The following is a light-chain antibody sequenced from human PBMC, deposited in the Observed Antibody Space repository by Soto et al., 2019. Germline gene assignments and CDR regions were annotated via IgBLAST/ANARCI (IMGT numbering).Light chain of an antibody. Sequence: IVLTQSPSTLSLSPGETATLSWRASETLSNDFAWYQLKPGQAPRLLIYGASNSRATGVPDRFSGGGSGTDFILTISRLEPEDFAVYFCQQYGTSPLTFGQGTKV. CDR3: QQYGTSPLT. J-gene: IGKJ1*01. CDR1: ETLSND. CDR2: GAS. V-gene: IGKV3-20*01.